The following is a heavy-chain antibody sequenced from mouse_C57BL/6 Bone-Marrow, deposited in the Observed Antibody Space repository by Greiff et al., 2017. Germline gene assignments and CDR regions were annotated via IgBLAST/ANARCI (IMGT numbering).Heavy chain of an antibody. D-gene: IGHD2-1*01. CDR3: ANYYGNLAWFAY. CDR2: FEPANGNN. V-gene: IGHV14-3*01. CDR1: GFNIKNSY. Sequence: VKLQQSVAELVRPGASVKLSCTASGFNIKNSYMHWVKQRPEPGLEWIGRFEPANGNNKYAPKFQGKATITAYTSSNTAYLQLSSLTSEDTAIYYCANYYGNLAWFAYWGQGTLVTVSA. J-gene: IGHJ3*01.